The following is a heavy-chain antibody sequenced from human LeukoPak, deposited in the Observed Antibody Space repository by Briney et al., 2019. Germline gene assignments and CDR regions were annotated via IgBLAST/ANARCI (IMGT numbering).Heavy chain of an antibody. D-gene: IGHD2-2*01. CDR1: GDSFTSVTDY. CDR2: GDYSGGT. CDR3: ARPHCSSTSCYWRAEYFQH. V-gene: IGHV4-39*07. J-gene: IGHJ1*01. Sequence: SETLSLTCTVSGDSFTSVTDYWAWIRQPPGKGLEWIATGDYSGGTYYNPSLESRVAISVDRSKNQLSLKLSSVTAADTAVYYCARPHCSSTSCYWRAEYFQHWGQGTLVTVSS.